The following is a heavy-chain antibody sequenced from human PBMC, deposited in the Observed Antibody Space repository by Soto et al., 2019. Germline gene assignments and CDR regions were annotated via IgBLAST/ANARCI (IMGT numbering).Heavy chain of an antibody. D-gene: IGHD5-12*01. CDR1: GASITRGGYY. V-gene: IGHV4-31*03. Sequence: QVQLQESGPGLVKPSQTLSLTCTVSGASITRGGYYWSWIRQHPGKGLEWIGYIYYSVTTYYNPSLKSRVIISVDTSKNQFSLNLSSVTAADTAVYYCARAENERAGIYRPPDYGGQGTLVTVSS. J-gene: IGHJ4*02. CDR2: IYYSVTT. CDR3: ARAENERAGIYRPPDY.